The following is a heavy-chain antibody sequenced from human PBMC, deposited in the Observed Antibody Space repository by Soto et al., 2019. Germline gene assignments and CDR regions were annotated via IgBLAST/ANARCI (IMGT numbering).Heavy chain of an antibody. CDR1: GFTVSSNY. V-gene: IGHV3-66*01. CDR2: IYSGGST. D-gene: IGHD6-13*01. Sequence: GGSLRLSCAASGFTVSSNYMSWVRQAPGKGLEWVSVIYSGGSTYYADSVKGRFTISRDNSKNTLYLQMNSLRAEDTAVYYCARDQIGSDSSSWYGMDVWGQGTTVTVSS. CDR3: ARDQIGSDSSSWYGMDV. J-gene: IGHJ6*02.